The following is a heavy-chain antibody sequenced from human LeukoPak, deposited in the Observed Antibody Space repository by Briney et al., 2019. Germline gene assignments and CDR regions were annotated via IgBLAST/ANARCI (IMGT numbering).Heavy chain of an antibody. V-gene: IGHV3-23*01. D-gene: IGHD6-13*01. CDR3: ARGEEKYSSSWYNY. CDR1: GFTFSSYA. CDR2: ISGSGGST. Sequence: GGSLRLSCAASGFTFSSYAMSWVRQAPGKGLEWVSAISGSGGSTYYADSVKGRFTISRDNAKNSLYLQMNSLRAEDTAVYYCARGEEKYSSSWYNYWGQGTLVTVSS. J-gene: IGHJ4*02.